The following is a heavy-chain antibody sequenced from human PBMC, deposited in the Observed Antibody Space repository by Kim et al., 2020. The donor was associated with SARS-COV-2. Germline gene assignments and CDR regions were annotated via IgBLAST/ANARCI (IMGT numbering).Heavy chain of an antibody. CDR2: IYPSDSDA. V-gene: IGHV5-51*01. CDR1: GFSFTNYW. CDR3: AGLATSAAGDNWFDP. Sequence: GESLKISCQGSGFSFTNYWIAWVRQMPGKGLEWMGIIYPSDSDARYSPSFQGQVTFSTDKSISTAYLQWSSLRASDTAMYYCAGLATSAAGDNWFDPWGQGTLVTVSS. J-gene: IGHJ5*02. D-gene: IGHD6-13*01.